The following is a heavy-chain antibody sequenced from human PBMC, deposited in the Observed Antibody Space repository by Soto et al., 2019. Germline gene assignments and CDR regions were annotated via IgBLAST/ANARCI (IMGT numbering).Heavy chain of an antibody. V-gene: IGHV4-31*03. CDR1: GDSINSGGYY. J-gene: IGHJ5*02. D-gene: IGHD3-10*01. CDR2: IYYSGST. CDR3: PRSPAIDYYDSGSYGNNWFDP. Sequence: SETLSLTCTFSGDSINSGGYYWSWIRQHPGKGLEWIGYIYYSGSTYYNPSLKSRVTISVDTSKNQFSLKLSSVTAADTAVYYCPRSPAIDYYDSGSYGNNWFDPWGQGTLVTVFS.